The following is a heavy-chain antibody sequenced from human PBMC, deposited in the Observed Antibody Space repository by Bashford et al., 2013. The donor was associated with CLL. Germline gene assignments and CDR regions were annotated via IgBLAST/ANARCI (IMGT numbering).Heavy chain of an antibody. CDR3: ASRRTTVTHFDY. Sequence: SETPVPHLRCLWVTPSGSNNWWSWVRQPPGKGLEWIGEIYHGGITKYSPSLKDRVTISVDKSKNQFSLKVTSVTAADTAVYYCASRRTTVTHFDYVGPTGTLVTVSS. D-gene: IGHD4-17*01. CDR2: IYHGGIT. CDR1: VTPSGSNNW. V-gene: IGHV4-4*02. J-gene: IGHJ4*01.